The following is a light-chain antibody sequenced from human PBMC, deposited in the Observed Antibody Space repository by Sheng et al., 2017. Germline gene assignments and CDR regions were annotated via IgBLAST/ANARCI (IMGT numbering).Light chain of an antibody. V-gene: IGKV3-20*01. Sequence: EIVMTQSPDTLSVSPGDRATLSCRASQTVDSIYLAWYQQKPGQSPRLLIYGASNRATGIPDRFSGSGSGTDFTLTISRLEPEDFAVYYCQQYGNFAWTFGQGTKVDIQ. CDR3: QQYGNFAWT. CDR1: QTVDSIY. CDR2: GAS. J-gene: IGKJ1*01.